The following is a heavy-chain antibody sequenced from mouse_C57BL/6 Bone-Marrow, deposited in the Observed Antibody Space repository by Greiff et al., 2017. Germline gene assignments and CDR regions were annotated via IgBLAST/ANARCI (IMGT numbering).Heavy chain of an antibody. CDR3: ASWGWFSY. D-gene: IGHD4-1*01. CDR1: GYAFSSSW. CDR2: IYPGDGDT. J-gene: IGHJ3*01. Sequence: VQLQQSGPELVKPGASVKISCKASGYAFSSSWMNWVKQRPGQGLEWIGRIYPGDGDTNYNGKFKGKATLTADKSSSTAYMQLSSLTSEDSAVYFCASWGWFSYWGQGTLVTVSA. V-gene: IGHV1-82*01.